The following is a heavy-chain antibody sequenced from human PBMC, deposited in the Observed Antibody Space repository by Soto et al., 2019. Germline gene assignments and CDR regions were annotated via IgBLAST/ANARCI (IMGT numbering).Heavy chain of an antibody. J-gene: IGHJ6*02. D-gene: IGHD2-15*01. CDR2: INPSGGST. V-gene: IGHV1-46*01. Sequence: GASVKVSCKASGYTFTSYYLHWVRQAPGQGLEWMGIINPSGGSTTYAQKFQGRVSMTRDTSTSTVYMEVSSLRSEDTAVYYCARDTSVVIRRLYGMDVWGQGTTVTAP. CDR1: GYTFTSYY. CDR3: ARDTSVVIRRLYGMDV.